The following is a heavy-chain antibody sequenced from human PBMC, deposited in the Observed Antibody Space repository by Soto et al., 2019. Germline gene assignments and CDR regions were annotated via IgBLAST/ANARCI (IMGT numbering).Heavy chain of an antibody. D-gene: IGHD3-10*01. J-gene: IGHJ5*02. CDR2: IIPILGIA. CDR1: GGTFSSYT. V-gene: IGHV1-69*02. Sequence: QVQLVQSGAEVKKPGSSVKVSCKASGGTFSSYTISWVRQAPGQGLEWMGRIIPILGIANYAQKFQGRVTITAEKSTSTAYMELSSLRSEDTAVYYCARARWFGELLGNWFDPWGQGTLVTVSS. CDR3: ARARWFGELLGNWFDP.